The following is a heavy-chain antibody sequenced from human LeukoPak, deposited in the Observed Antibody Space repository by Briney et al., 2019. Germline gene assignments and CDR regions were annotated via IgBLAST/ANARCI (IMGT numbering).Heavy chain of an antibody. Sequence: PSETLSLTCAVYGGSFSGYYWSWIRQPPGKGLEWIGSIYYSGSTYYNPSLKSRVTISVDTSKNQFSLKLSSVTAADTAVYYCARLQLPDAFDIWGQGTMVTVSS. V-gene: IGHV4-34*01. CDR1: GGSFSGYY. J-gene: IGHJ3*02. CDR3: ARLQLPDAFDI. CDR2: IYYSGST. D-gene: IGHD1-7*01.